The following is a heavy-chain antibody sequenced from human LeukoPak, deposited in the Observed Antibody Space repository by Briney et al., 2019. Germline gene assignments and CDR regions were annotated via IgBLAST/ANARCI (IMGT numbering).Heavy chain of an antibody. CDR1: GFAFSSYR. J-gene: IGHJ5*02. Sequence: GGSLRLSCAASGFAFSSYRMTWGGQAPGKGLEWVSSIISISSYIYYAHSVKGRFTISRDNANNSLYLQMNSLRAEDTAVYYWARLGSPDDGWDWFDPWGQGTRVTVSS. CDR3: ARLGSPDDGWDWFDP. V-gene: IGHV3-21*01. D-gene: IGHD1-14*01. CDR2: IISISSYI.